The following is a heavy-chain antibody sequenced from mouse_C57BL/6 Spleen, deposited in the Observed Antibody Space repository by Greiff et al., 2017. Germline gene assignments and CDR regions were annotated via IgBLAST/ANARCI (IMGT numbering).Heavy chain of an antibody. CDR3: ARRPYYGSSYGNFDY. CDR2: IYPGDGDT. V-gene: IGHV1-80*01. CDR1: GYAFSSYW. J-gene: IGHJ2*01. D-gene: IGHD1-1*01. Sequence: QVQLQQSGAELVKPGASVKISCKASGYAFSSYWMNWVKQRPGKGLEWIGQIYPGDGDTNYNGKFKGKATLTADKSSSTAYMQLSSLTSEDSAVYFCARRPYYGSSYGNFDYWGQGTTLTVSS.